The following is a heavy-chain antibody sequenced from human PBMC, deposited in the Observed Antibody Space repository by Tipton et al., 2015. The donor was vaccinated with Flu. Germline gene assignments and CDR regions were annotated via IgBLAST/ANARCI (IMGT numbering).Heavy chain of an antibody. CDR1: GFSFTSYA. J-gene: IGHJ4*02. CDR3: ATTSRAFDYGSKSRLDY. V-gene: IGHV3-30-3*01. D-gene: IGHD4-23*01. Sequence: RSLRLSCVVSGFSFTSYAMHWVRQAPGKGLAWVAVISHDGDYKYYADSVKGRFTISRDNSKKTVYLQMNSLRVEDTAVHFCATTSRAFDYGSKSRLDYWGQGTLVTVSS. CDR2: ISHDGDYK.